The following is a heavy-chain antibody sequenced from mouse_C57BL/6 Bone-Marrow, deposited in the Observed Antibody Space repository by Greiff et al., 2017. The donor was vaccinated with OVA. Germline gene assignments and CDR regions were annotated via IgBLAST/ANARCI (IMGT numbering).Heavy chain of an antibody. V-gene: IGHV1-26*01. CDR1: GYTFSDYY. J-gene: IGHJ1*03. Sequence: EVQLQQSGPELVKPGASVKISCKASGYTFSDYYMNWVKQSHGQSLEWIGDINPNNGGTSYNQKFKGKATLTVDKSSSTAYMELRSLTSEDAAVYYCARGGPDGYFDVWGTGTTVTVAS. CDR3: ARGGPDGYFDV. CDR2: INPNNGGT.